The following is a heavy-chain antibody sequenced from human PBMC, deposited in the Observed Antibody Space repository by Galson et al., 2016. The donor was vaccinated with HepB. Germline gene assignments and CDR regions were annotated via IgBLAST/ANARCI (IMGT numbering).Heavy chain of an antibody. Sequence: ETLSLTCTVSGDSISSYYWSWIRQPPGKGLEWVSSISSSGRYIYYADSLKDRFTISRDKARNSLHLQMSSLRAEDTAICYCARGRGGSGIGEFDYWGQGILVTVSS. D-gene: IGHD3-10*01. CDR3: ARGRGGSGIGEFDY. CDR2: ISSSGRYI. CDR1: GDSISSYY. J-gene: IGHJ4*02. V-gene: IGHV3-21*06.